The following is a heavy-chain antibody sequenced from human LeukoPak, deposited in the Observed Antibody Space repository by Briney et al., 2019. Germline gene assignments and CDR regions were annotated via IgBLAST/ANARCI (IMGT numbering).Heavy chain of an antibody. CDR1: GFTFSSYA. Sequence: GGSLRLSCAASGFTFSSYAMSWVRQAPGKGLEWVSAISGSGGSTYYADSVKGRFTISRDNSKNTLYLQMNSLRAEDTAVYYCAKGGDCSSTSCSPVYYYYGMDVWGQGTTVTVSS. D-gene: IGHD2-2*01. V-gene: IGHV3-23*01. CDR2: ISGSGGST. J-gene: IGHJ6*02. CDR3: AKGGDCSSTSCSPVYYYYGMDV.